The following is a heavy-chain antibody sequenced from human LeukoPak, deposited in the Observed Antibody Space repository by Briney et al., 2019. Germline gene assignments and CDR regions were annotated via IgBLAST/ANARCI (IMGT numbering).Heavy chain of an antibody. J-gene: IGHJ4*02. V-gene: IGHV3-15*01. D-gene: IGHD3-16*02. Sequence: GGSLRLSCAASGFTFSNAWMSWVRQAPGKGLEWVGRIKSKTDGGTTDYATPVKGRFTISRDDLKNTLYLQMNSLKTEDTAVYYCTTEGELSYQHDYWGQGTLVTVSS. CDR3: TTEGELSYQHDY. CDR2: IKSKTDGGTT. CDR1: GFTFSNAW.